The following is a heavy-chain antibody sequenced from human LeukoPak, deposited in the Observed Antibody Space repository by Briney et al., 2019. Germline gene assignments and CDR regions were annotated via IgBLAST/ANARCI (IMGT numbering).Heavy chain of an antibody. CDR1: GFTFSSYE. J-gene: IGHJ4*02. V-gene: IGHV3-48*03. CDR3: ARHLSGVTGYTYGRGIDY. D-gene: IGHD5-18*01. Sequence: GGSLRLSCAASGFTFSSYEMNWVRQAPGKGLEWVSYISSSGSTIYYADSVKGRFTISRDNAKTSLYLQMNSLRAEDTAVYYCARHLSGVTGYTYGRGIDYWGQGTLVTVSS. CDR2: ISSSGSTI.